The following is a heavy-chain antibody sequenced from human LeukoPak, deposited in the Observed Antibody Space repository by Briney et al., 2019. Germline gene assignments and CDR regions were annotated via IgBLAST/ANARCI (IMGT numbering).Heavy chain of an antibody. CDR1: GGSISSYY. CDR2: IYYSGST. Sequence: PSETLSLTCTVSGGSISSYYWSWIRQPPGKGLEWIGYIYYSGSTNYNPSLKSRVTISVDTSKNQFSLKLSSVTAADTAVYYCARGLLRYFDWLYDYWGQGTLVTVSS. CDR3: ARGLLRYFDWLYDY. D-gene: IGHD3-9*01. V-gene: IGHV4-59*01. J-gene: IGHJ4*02.